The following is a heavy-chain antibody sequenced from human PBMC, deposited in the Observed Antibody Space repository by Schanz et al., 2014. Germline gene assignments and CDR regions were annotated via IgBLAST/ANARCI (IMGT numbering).Heavy chain of an antibody. J-gene: IGHJ4*02. V-gene: IGHV3-7*01. CDR3: ARGVRIDY. D-gene: IGHD3-3*01. CDR1: GFTFSNYA. CDR2: IKQDGSEK. Sequence: VQLLESGGTLIQPGGSLRLSCAASGFTFSNYAMTWVRQAPGKGLEWVANIKQDGSEKYYVDSVKGRFTISRDNAKNSLYLQMNSLTAEDTAVYYCARGVRIDYWGQGTLVTVSS.